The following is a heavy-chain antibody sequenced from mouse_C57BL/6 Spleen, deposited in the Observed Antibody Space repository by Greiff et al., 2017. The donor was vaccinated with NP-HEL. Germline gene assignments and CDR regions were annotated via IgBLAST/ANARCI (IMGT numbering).Heavy chain of an antibody. V-gene: IGHV7-3*01. Sequence: EVKLVESGGGLVQPGGSLSLSCAASGFTFTDYYMSWVRQPPGKALEWLGFIRNKANGYTTEYSASVKGRFTISRDNSQSILYLQMNALRAEDSATYYCARYNVGGYFDYWGQGTTLTVSS. CDR3: ARYNVGGYFDY. CDR2: IRNKANGYTT. D-gene: IGHD1-1*02. J-gene: IGHJ2*01. CDR1: GFTFTDYY.